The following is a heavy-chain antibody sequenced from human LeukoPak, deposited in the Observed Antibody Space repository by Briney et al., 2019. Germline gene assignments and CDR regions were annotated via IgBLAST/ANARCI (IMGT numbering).Heavy chain of an antibody. Sequence: GGSLRLSCAASGFTFSSYGMHWARQAPGKGLEWVAFIRYDGSNKYYADSVKGRFTISRDNSKNTLYLQMNSLRAEDTAVYYCATLAGGSTTHDYWGQGTLVTVSS. CDR2: IRYDGSNK. D-gene: IGHD2-2*01. CDR3: ATLAGGSTTHDY. V-gene: IGHV3-30*02. J-gene: IGHJ4*02. CDR1: GFTFSSYG.